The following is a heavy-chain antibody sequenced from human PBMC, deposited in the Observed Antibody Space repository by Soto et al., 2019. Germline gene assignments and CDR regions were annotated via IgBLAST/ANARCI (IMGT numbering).Heavy chain of an antibody. CDR2: IAFDGSNK. D-gene: IGHD3-22*01. CDR3: ARSYGPFYDSSYYGLARNYFDY. V-gene: IGHV3-30*04. Sequence: GGSLRLSCVGSGFTFGAHAMNWVRQAPGKGLEWVSVIAFDGSNKYYADSVRGRFTISRDNSKNTLFLQMDSLRPDDSAIYYCARSYGPFYDSSYYGLARNYFDYWGQGTLVTVSS. CDR1: GFTFGAHA. J-gene: IGHJ4*02.